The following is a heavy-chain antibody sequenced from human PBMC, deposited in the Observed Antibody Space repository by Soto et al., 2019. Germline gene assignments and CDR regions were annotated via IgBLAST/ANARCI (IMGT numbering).Heavy chain of an antibody. CDR3: ARVALYYFDY. Sequence: QVQLQESGPGLVKPSQTLSLTCTVSGGSISSGGYYWSWIRQHPGKGLEWIGYIYYSGSTYYNPCLKSWVTRSVDTSKNQFSLKLSSVTAADTAVDSCARVALYYFDYWGQGTLFTVSS. V-gene: IGHV4-31*03. CDR1: GGSISSGGYY. J-gene: IGHJ4*02. CDR2: IYYSGST.